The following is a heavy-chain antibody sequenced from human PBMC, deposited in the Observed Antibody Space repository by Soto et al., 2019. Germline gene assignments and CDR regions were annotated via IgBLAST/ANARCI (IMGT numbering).Heavy chain of an antibody. J-gene: IGHJ3*02. D-gene: IGHD4-17*01. V-gene: IGHV3-7*01. Sequence: EVQLVESGGGLVQPGGSLRLSCAASGFTFSSYWMSWVRQAPGKGLEWVANIKQDGSEKYYVDSVKGRFTISRDNAKNSLNLQMTSLRAEDTAVYYCARDCEHYYGDYLDAFDIWGQGTMVTVSS. CDR3: ARDCEHYYGDYLDAFDI. CDR1: GFTFSSYW. CDR2: IKQDGSEK.